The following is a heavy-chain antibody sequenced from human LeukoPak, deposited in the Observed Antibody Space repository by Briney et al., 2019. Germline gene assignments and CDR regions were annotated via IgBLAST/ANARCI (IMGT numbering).Heavy chain of an antibody. Sequence: ASVKPSRKASVSTFTSYYMHGVRQAPGHGLEWMGIIYPSGGSTSYAQKFQGRVTMTRDTSTSTVYMELSSLRSEDTAVYYCARGRYNYGNAFDYWGQGTLVTVSS. CDR3: ARGRYNYGNAFDY. CDR2: IYPSGGST. J-gene: IGHJ4*02. V-gene: IGHV1-46*01. D-gene: IGHD5-18*01. CDR1: VSTFTSYY.